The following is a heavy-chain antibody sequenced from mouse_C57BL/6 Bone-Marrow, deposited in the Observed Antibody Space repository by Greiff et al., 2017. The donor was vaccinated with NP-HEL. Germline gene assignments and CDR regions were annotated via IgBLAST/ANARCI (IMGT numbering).Heavy chain of an antibody. J-gene: IGHJ3*01. D-gene: IGHD3-2*02. CDR2: ISSGSSTI. Sequence: EVKVVESGGGLVKPGGSLKLSCAASGFTFSDYGMHWVRQAPEKGLEWVAYISSGSSTIYYADTVKGRFTISRDNAKNTLFLQMTSRRSEDTAMYYCAGTAQWFAYWGQGTLVTVSA. V-gene: IGHV5-17*01. CDR1: GFTFSDYG. CDR3: AGTAQWFAY.